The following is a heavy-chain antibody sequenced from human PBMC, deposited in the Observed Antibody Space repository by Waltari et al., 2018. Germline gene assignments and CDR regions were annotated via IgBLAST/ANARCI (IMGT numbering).Heavy chain of an antibody. D-gene: IGHD3-9*01. CDR1: DFSISSGFY. J-gene: IGHJ4*02. V-gene: IGHV4-38-2*02. Sequence: QMQESGPGLVKPSETLSLMCSVSDFSISSGFYWGWLRQSPGKGLEWIGSISDSGTTSHNPSLQSRVTISIDTSKNQFSLKLGSVTAADTAVFYCAREAGSGIDWYHDYWCQGILVTVSS. CDR3: AREAGSGIDWYHDY. CDR2: ISDSGTT.